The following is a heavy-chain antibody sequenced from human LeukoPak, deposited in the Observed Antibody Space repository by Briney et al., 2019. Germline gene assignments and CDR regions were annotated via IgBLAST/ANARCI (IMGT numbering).Heavy chain of an antibody. CDR2: IFPGDSDT. J-gene: IGHJ4*02. CDR1: GYCITYYW. Sequence: GAPLKICATASGYCITYYWSGWLRPLGKERQEWTGIIFPGDSDTRDSPSFQGQVTISTDKSISTAYLQWSSLKASDTAMYYCTRHGYSGYGADYWGQGTLVTVSS. V-gene: IGHV5-51*01. D-gene: IGHD5-12*01. CDR3: TRHGYSGYGADY.